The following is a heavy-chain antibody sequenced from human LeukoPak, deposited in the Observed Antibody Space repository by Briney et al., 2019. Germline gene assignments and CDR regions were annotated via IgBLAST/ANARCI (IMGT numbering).Heavy chain of an antibody. CDR1: GFTFSSYG. CDR3: AKSKPVPAAGYYYYYMDV. D-gene: IGHD2-2*01. CDR2: IRYDGSNK. Sequence: GGSLRLSCAAAGFTFSSYGMHWVRQAPGKGLEWVAFIRYDGSNKYYADSVKGRFTISRDNSKNTLYLQMNSLRAEDTAVYYCAKSKPVPAAGYYYYYMDVWGKGTTVTVSS. J-gene: IGHJ6*03. V-gene: IGHV3-30*02.